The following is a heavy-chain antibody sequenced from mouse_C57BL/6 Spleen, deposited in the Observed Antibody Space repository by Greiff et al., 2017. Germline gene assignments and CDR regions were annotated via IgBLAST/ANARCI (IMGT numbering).Heavy chain of an antibody. CDR1: GYTFTSYW. V-gene: IGHV1-52*01. D-gene: IGHD1-1*01. Sequence: QVQLQQPGAELVRPGSSVKLSCKASGYTFTSYWMHWVKQRPIQGLEWIGNIDPSDSETHYNQKFKDKATLTVDKSSSTAYMQLSSLTSEDSAVYYCARFYYGSSRYWYFGVWGTGATVTVSS. J-gene: IGHJ1*03. CDR3: ARFYYGSSRYWYFGV. CDR2: IDPSDSET.